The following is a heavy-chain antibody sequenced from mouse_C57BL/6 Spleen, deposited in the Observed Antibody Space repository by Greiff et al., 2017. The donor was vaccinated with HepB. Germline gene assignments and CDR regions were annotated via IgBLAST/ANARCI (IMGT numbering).Heavy chain of an antibody. D-gene: IGHD1-1*01. Sequence: EVQRVESGGGLVKPGGSLKLSCAASGFTFSDYGMHWVRQAPEKGLEWVAYISSGSSTIYYADTVKGRFTISRDNAKNTLFLQRTSLRSEDTAMYYCARSGSSPFAYWGQGTLVTVSA. J-gene: IGHJ3*01. V-gene: IGHV5-17*01. CDR1: GFTFSDYG. CDR2: ISSGSSTI. CDR3: ARSGSSPFAY.